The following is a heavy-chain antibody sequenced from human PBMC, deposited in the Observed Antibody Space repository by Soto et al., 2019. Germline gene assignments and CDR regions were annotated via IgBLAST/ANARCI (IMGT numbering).Heavy chain of an antibody. D-gene: IGHD3-3*02. CDR3: ARGRHFRSDYYNWFDP. V-gene: IGHV4-34*01. CDR1: GGSFSGYY. CDR2: SNDSRST. J-gene: IGHJ5*02. Sequence: PSETLSLTCAVYGGSFSGYYWSWIRQPPGKGLEWIGESNDSRSTNYNPSLKSRVTISVDTSKNQVFLRLGSVTAADTAVYYCARGRHFRSDYYNWFDPWGQGTLVTVSS.